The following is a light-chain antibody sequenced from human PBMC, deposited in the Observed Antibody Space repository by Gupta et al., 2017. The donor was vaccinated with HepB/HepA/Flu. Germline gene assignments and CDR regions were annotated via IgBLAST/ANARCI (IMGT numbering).Light chain of an antibody. CDR2: GAS. V-gene: IGKV3-20*01. CDR1: QTISHSS. CDR3: QQFASSPYT. Sequence: IVLTQSPGTLSLSPGERATLSCRASQTISHSSLAWYQHKPGQAPRLLIYGASSRTTGIPDRFSGSGSGTDFTLTISRLEPEDFAVYYCQQFASSPYTCGQGTRLEI. J-gene: IGKJ2*01.